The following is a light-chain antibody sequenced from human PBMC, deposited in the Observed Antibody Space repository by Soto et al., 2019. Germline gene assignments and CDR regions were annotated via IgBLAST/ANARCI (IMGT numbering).Light chain of an antibody. CDR3: CSYACSQTWV. CDR2: DVS. Sequence: QSVLTQPRSVSGSPGQSVTISCTGTSSDVGGYNYVSWYQQHPGKAPKLIIYDVSKRPSGVPDRFSGSRSGNTASLTISGLQAEDEADYYCCSYACSQTWVFGGGTKLTVL. V-gene: IGLV2-11*01. J-gene: IGLJ3*02. CDR1: SSDVGGYNY.